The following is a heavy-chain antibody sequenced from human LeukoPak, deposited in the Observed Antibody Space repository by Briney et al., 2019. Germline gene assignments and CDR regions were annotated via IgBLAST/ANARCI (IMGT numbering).Heavy chain of an antibody. D-gene: IGHD1-1*01. CDR3: ARLRNGIDY. CDR2: IYYSGST. Sequence: PSETLSLTCTVSGGSISSYYWSWIRQPRGKGLEWIGYIYYSGSTNYNPSLKSRVTISVDTSKNQFSLKLSSVTAADTAVYYCARLRNGIDYWGQGTLVTVSS. J-gene: IGHJ4*02. CDR1: GGSISSYY. V-gene: IGHV4-59*08.